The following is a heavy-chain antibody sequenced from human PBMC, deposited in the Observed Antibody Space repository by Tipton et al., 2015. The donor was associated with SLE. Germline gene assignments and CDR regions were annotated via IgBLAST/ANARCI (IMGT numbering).Heavy chain of an antibody. CDR3: ARVGYCSGGSCNGQGDAFDI. CDR1: GYSISSGYY. Sequence: TLSLTCAVSGYSISSGYYWGWIRQPPGKGLEWIGSIYHSGSTNYNPSLKSRVTISVDTSKNQFSLKLSSVTAADTAVYYCARVGYCSGGSCNGQGDAFDIWGQGTMVTVSS. J-gene: IGHJ3*02. CDR2: IYHSGST. V-gene: IGHV4-38-2*01. D-gene: IGHD2-15*01.